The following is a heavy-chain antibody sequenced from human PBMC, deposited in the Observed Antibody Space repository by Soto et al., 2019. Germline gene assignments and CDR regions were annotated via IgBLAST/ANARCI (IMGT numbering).Heavy chain of an antibody. J-gene: IGHJ4*02. Sequence: QVQLVQSGAEVKKPGASVKDSCKASGYTFTNYVITWVRQAPGQGLEWMGWIGAYNGNTNYPQSIQGRVTMSADTSTNTAYMELRSLRSDDTAVYFCARGVTGGLNDYWGQGTLVTVSS. V-gene: IGHV1-18*01. CDR3: ARGVTGGLNDY. CDR1: GYTFTNYV. D-gene: IGHD3-16*01. CDR2: IGAYNGNT.